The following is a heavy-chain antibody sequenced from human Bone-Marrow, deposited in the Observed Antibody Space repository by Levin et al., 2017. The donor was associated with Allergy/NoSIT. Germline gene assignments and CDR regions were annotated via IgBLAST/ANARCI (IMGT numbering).Heavy chain of an antibody. CDR1: GDSISTYY. Sequence: PGGSLRLSCSVSGDSISTYYWSWIRQSPGKGLEWIGHIYYNGNTNYNPSLKSRVTISVDTSRDQFSLKLSSVTAADTAVYYCARLTIPWYFDLWGRGTPVTVSS. D-gene: IGHD3-3*01. CDR3: ARLTIPWYFDL. CDR2: IYYNGNT. J-gene: IGHJ2*01. V-gene: IGHV4-59*08.